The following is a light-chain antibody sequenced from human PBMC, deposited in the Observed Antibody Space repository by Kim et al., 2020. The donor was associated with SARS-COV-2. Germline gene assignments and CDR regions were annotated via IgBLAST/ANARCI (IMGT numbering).Light chain of an antibody. CDR1: HSVSRN. CDR2: AVS. Sequence: SASVGDRVTITCRASHSVSRNLNWYQQKPGKAPKLLIYAVSKLQSGVPSRFTGSGSGTDFTLTISSLHPEDFASYYCQQTYDPPYTFGQGTKLEIK. V-gene: IGKV1-39*01. CDR3: QQTYDPPYT. J-gene: IGKJ2*01.